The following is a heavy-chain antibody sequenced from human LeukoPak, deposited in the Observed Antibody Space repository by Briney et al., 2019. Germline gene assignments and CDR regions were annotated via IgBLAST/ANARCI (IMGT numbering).Heavy chain of an antibody. CDR1: GGSINYYH. V-gene: IGHV4-59*07. CDR2: ISNSGTT. J-gene: IGHJ5*02. D-gene: IGHD3-10*02. CDR3: AIVVRGALTSNCFDP. Sequence: ADTLSLTCSVSGGSINYYHGTWIPQAPGEALEWIGYISNSGTTDYNPSLKSRVTMSMDTSQNEFSLKLISVTAADTAMYYCAIVVRGALTSNCFDPWGQGPLVTVSS.